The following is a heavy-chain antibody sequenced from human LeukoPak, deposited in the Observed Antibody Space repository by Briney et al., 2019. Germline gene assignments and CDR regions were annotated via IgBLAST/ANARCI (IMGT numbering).Heavy chain of an antibody. CDR1: GLSFKSYT. D-gene: IGHD2-15*01. Sequence: GGSLRLSCVASGLSFKSYTMNWVRQAPGKGLEWVSYISSTSSTIYYADSVAGRFTISRDNFKNSMYLQMSSLRAEDTAVYYCGKIRLDSATGYWGQGTLVTVSS. CDR3: GKIRLDSATGY. CDR2: ISSTSSTI. J-gene: IGHJ4*02. V-gene: IGHV3-48*01.